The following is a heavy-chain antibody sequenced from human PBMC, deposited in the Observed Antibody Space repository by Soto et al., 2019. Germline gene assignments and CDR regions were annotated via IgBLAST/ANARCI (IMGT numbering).Heavy chain of an antibody. D-gene: IGHD3-10*01. CDR1: GFTFSSYG. CDR2: ISYDGSNK. Sequence: GGSLRRSCAASGFTFSSYGMHWVRQAPGKGLEWVAVISYDGSNKYYADSVKGRFTISRDNSKNTLHLQMNSLRAEDTAVYYCAKLYGPDAFDIWGQGTMVTGSS. V-gene: IGHV3-30*18. J-gene: IGHJ3*02. CDR3: AKLYGPDAFDI.